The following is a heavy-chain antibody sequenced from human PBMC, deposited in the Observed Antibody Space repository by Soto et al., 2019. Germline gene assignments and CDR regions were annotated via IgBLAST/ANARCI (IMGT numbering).Heavy chain of an antibody. J-gene: IGHJ4*02. V-gene: IGHV7-4-1*01. Sequence: ASVKISCNGSGCNFNRRSINWWRQAPGQGLEWMGWINPNTGNPTYEQGFTGRFVFSVDTSVSTVYLQIFSLKADDSAVYYCARDRASGSFDYWGQGTLVTVSS. CDR3: ARDRASGSFDY. D-gene: IGHD1-26*01. CDR1: GCNFNRRS. CDR2: INPNTGNP.